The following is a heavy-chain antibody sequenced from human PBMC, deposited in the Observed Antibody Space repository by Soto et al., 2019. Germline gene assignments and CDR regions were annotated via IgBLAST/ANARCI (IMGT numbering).Heavy chain of an antibody. V-gene: IGHV3-23*01. CDR2: VSAGGDMT. D-gene: IGHD3-10*01. CDR3: ARGDRGGSGSPASYYYSGLDV. Sequence: DVQVLESGGDLVQPGGSLRLSCAASGFTFNSYAMSWVRQAPGKGLEWVSSVSAGGDMTYYSDSVKGRFTISRDNSNNALFLQMNSLRIEDPALYYCARGDRGGSGSPASYYYSGLDVWGQGTTVTVS. J-gene: IGHJ6*02. CDR1: GFTFNSYA.